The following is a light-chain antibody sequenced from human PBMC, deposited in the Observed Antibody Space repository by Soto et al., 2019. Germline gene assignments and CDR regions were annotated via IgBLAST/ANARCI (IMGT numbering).Light chain of an antibody. CDR3: QQSYSTLGT. Sequence: DIQMTQSPSSLSASVGDRVTITCRASQSISSYLNWYQQKPGKAPKLLIYAASSLQSGVPSRFSGSRSGTDFTLTISNLQPEDFATYYCQQSYSTLGTFGQGTKVDIK. J-gene: IGKJ1*01. CDR2: AAS. V-gene: IGKV1-39*01. CDR1: QSISSY.